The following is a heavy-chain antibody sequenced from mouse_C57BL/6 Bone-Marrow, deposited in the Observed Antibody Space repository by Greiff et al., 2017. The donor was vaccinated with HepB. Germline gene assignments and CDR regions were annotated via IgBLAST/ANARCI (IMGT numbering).Heavy chain of an antibody. D-gene: IGHD1-1*01. CDR2: FHPYNDDT. CDR3: ARQGSSYSYWYFDV. CDR1: GYTFTTYP. Sequence: QVHVKQSGAELVKPGASVKMSCKASGYTFTTYPIEWMKQNHGKSLEWIGNFHPYNDDTKYNEKFKGKATLTVEKSSSTVYLELSRLTSDDSAVYYCARQGSSYSYWYFDVWGTGTTVTVSS. V-gene: IGHV1-47*01. J-gene: IGHJ1*03.